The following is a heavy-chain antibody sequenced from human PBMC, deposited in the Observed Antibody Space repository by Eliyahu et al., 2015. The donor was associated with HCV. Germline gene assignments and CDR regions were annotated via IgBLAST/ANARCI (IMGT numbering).Heavy chain of an antibody. Sequence: QVQLQESGPGLVKPSETLSLTCTVSDGSXSSXXWSWIRXPAGKGLEWIGGIYSSGXTSYKPALRSRVTMSVDTSKNQFSLKLSSVTAADSAVYYCAGGVGYCTTTNCYFAFDIWGQGTMVTVSS. J-gene: IGHJ3*02. CDR3: AGGVGYCTTTNCYFAFDI. V-gene: IGHV4-4*07. CDR2: IYSSGXT. D-gene: IGHD2-2*01. CDR1: DGSXSSXX.